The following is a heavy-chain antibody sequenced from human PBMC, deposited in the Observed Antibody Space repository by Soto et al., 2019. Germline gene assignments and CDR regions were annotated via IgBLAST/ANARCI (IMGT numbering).Heavy chain of an antibody. V-gene: IGHV3-53*01. Sequence: GGSLRLSCAASGFTVSSNYMSWVRQAPGKGLEWVSVVYSGGSTYYADSVKGRFTISRDNSKNTLYLQMNSLRAEDTAVYYCARGPWGGSSGPDLVGMDVWGQGTTVTVSS. CDR1: GFTVSSNY. CDR3: ARGPWGGSSGPDLVGMDV. J-gene: IGHJ6*02. D-gene: IGHD6-19*01. CDR2: VYSGGST.